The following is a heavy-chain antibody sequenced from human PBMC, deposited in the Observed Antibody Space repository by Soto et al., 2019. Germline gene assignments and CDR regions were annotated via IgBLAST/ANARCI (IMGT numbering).Heavy chain of an antibody. D-gene: IGHD6-19*01. J-gene: IGHJ6*02. CDR2: IHPNTGGT. Sequence: QVQLVQSGAEVRKPGASVKVSCKASGYPNTNSYMHWVRQAPGQGLEWMGWIHPNTGGTNYAQKFQGRVTMTRDTSVSTVYMELNRLTSDDTAIYFCASDFRTRGWFRQAGNFAMDVWGQGTTVTVS. V-gene: IGHV1-2*02. CDR1: GYPNTNSY. CDR3: ASDFRTRGWFRQAGNFAMDV.